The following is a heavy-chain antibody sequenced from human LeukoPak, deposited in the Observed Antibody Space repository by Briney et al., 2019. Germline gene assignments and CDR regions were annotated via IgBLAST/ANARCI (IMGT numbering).Heavy chain of an antibody. Sequence: ASVKVSCKASGYTFTSYHMHWVRQAPGQGLEWMGIINPSGGSTSYAQKFQGRVTMTRDMSTSTVYMELSSLRSEDTAVYYCARDGRAARPVYYFDYWGQGTLVTVSS. D-gene: IGHD6-6*01. CDR1: GYTFTSYH. J-gene: IGHJ4*02. V-gene: IGHV1-46*01. CDR2: INPSGGST. CDR3: ARDGRAARPVYYFDY.